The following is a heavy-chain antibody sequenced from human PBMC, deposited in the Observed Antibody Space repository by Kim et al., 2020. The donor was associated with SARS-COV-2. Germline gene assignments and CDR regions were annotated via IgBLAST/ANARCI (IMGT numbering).Heavy chain of an antibody. CDR1: GFTVSSNY. D-gene: IGHD4-17*01. J-gene: IGHJ3*02. CDR2: IYSGGST. CDR3: ARGYGDYADDAFDI. Sequence: GGSLRLSCAASGFTVSSNYMSWVRQAPGKGLEWVSVIYSGGSTYYADSVKGRFTISRHNSKNTLYLQMNSLRAEDTAVYYCARGYGDYADDAFDIWGQGTMVTVSS. V-gene: IGHV3-53*04.